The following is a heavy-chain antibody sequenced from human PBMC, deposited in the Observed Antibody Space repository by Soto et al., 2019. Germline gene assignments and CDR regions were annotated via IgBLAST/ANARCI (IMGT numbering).Heavy chain of an antibody. V-gene: IGHV3-23*01. Sequence: EVQLLESGGGLEQPGGSVRLSCAASGFTFGSHDMSWVRQAPGKALEWVSSISVSDPGTYYADSVKGRFTTSRDICKNTLFLQMDSLRAEDTALYYCTKGTWLDIWGQGTMVTVSS. J-gene: IGHJ3*02. CDR1: GFTFGSHD. CDR2: ISVSDPGT. CDR3: TKGTWLDI. D-gene: IGHD6-19*01.